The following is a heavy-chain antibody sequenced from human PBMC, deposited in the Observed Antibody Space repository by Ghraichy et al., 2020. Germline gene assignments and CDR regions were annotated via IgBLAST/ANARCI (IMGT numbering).Heavy chain of an antibody. J-gene: IGHJ4*02. Sequence: ASVKVSCKASGYTFTSYAMHWVRQAPGQRLEWMGWINAGNGNTKYSQKFQGRVTITRDTSASTAYMELSSLRSEDTAVYYCARFPAEYSSSWYFSWVLIWGQGTLVTVSS. CDR3: ARFPAEYSSSWYFSWVLI. D-gene: IGHD6-13*01. CDR1: GYTFTSYA. V-gene: IGHV1-3*01. CDR2: INAGNGNT.